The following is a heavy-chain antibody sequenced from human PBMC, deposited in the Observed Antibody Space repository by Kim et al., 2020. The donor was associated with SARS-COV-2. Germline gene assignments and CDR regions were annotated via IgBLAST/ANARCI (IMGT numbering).Heavy chain of an antibody. Sequence: ADSVKGRFTISRDNAKNSLYLQMNSLRAEDTALYYCAKDIEGSGWDAFDIWGQGTMVTVSS. J-gene: IGHJ3*02. CDR3: AKDIEGSGWDAFDI. V-gene: IGHV3-9*01. D-gene: IGHD3-10*01.